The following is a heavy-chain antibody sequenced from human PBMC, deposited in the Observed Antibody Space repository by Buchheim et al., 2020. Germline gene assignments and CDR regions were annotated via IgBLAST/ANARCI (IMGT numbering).Heavy chain of an antibody. J-gene: IGHJ6*03. Sequence: QLQLQESGPGLVKPSETLSLTCTVSGGSISSSSYYWGWIRQPPGKGLEWIGSIYYSGSTYYNPSLKSRVTISVDTSKNQFSLKLSSVTAADTAVYYCARHSRGSDSGGYYMDVCGKGTT. CDR2: IYYSGST. CDR3: ARHSRGSDSGGYYMDV. CDR1: GGSISSSSYY. V-gene: IGHV4-39*01. D-gene: IGHD1-26*01.